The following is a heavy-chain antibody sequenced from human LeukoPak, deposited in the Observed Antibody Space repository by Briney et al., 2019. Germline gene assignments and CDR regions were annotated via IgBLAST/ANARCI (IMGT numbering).Heavy chain of an antibody. CDR3: ARDLYGSGSCEIRLFDY. V-gene: IGHV3-30*02. CDR2: IRYDGSKE. Sequence: GGSLRLSCAASGFTFNTYGMHWVRQAPGKGLEWVAFIRYDGSKEFYTDSVKGRFTISRDNSKNTLYLQMNSLRAEDTAVYYCARDLYGSGSCEIRLFDYWGQGTLVTVSS. J-gene: IGHJ4*02. D-gene: IGHD3-10*01. CDR1: GFTFNTYG.